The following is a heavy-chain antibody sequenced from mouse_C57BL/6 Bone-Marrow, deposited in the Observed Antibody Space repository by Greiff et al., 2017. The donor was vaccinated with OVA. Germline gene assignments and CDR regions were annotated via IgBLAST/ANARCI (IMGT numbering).Heavy chain of an antibody. Sequence: VQLQQSGAELVRPGTSVKMSCKASGYTFTNYWIGWAKQRPGHGLEWIGDIYPGGGYTNYNEKFKGKATLTADKSSSTAYMQFSSLTSEDSAIYYCARDDYGAWFAYWGQGTLVTVSA. CDR3: ARDDYGAWFAY. D-gene: IGHD2-4*01. V-gene: IGHV1-63*01. CDR1: GYTFTNYW. CDR2: IYPGGGYT. J-gene: IGHJ3*01.